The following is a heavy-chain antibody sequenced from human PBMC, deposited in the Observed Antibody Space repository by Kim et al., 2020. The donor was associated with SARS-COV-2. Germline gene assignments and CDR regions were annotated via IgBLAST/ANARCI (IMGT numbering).Heavy chain of an antibody. Sequence: YVDSVKGRLTISRDNAKNSLYLQMNSLRVEDTAVYYWARRYSNSWSGFDPWGQGTLVTVSS. V-gene: IGHV3-7*01. D-gene: IGHD6-13*01. CDR3: ARRYSNSWSGFDP. J-gene: IGHJ5*02.